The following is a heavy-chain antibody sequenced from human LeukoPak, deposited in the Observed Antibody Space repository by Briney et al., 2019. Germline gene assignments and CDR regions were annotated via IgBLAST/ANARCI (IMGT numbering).Heavy chain of an antibody. J-gene: IGHJ6*03. CDR2: ISSSSSYI. CDR1: GFTFSSYS. V-gene: IGHV3-21*01. Sequence: GGSLRLSCAASGFTFSSYSMNWVRQAPGKGLEWVSSISSSSSYIYYADSVKGRFTISRDDAKNSLCLQMNSLRAEDTAVYYCAGKARPFYMDVWGKGTTVTVSS. D-gene: IGHD6-6*01. CDR3: AGKARPFYMDV.